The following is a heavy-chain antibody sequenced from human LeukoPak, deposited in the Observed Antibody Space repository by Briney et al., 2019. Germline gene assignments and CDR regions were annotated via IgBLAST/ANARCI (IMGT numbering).Heavy chain of an antibody. CDR2: VYYSGTT. V-gene: IGHV4-59*01. Sequence: SETLSLTCTVSGGSISYYYWSWIRQSPGKGLEWIEYVYYSGTTNYNPSLKSRVTISVDTSKNQFSLQLRSVTAADTAVYYCAREDPQTRVPEGMDVWGQGTTVTVSS. CDR3: AREDPQTRVPEGMDV. CDR1: GGSISYYY. J-gene: IGHJ6*02. D-gene: IGHD4/OR15-4a*01.